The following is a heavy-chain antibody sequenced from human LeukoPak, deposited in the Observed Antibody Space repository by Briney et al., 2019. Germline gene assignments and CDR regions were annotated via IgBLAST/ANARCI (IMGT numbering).Heavy chain of an antibody. D-gene: IGHD6-19*01. CDR1: GYTFTSYG. J-gene: IGHJ4*02. Sequence: ASVKVSCKASGYTFTSYGINWVRQAPGQGLEWMGWISAYNGNTNYAQKLQGRVTMTTDTSTSTAYMELRSLRSDDTAVYYCARDRGVSSGWYVPLFDYWGQGTLVTVSS. CDR3: ARDRGVSSGWYVPLFDY. V-gene: IGHV1-18*01. CDR2: ISAYNGNT.